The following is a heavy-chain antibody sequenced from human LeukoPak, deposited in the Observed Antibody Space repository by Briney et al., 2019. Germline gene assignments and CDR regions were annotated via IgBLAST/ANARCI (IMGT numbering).Heavy chain of an antibody. Sequence: SETLSLTCTVSGGSVSSSDYYWGWIRQPPGKGLEWIGDIFYIGKTNCNPSLKSRVTISVDTSKNQFSLKLTSVTAADTAVYYCARVFDSWGQGTLVTVSS. CDR1: GGSVSSSDYY. CDR2: IFYIGKT. CDR3: ARVFDS. J-gene: IGHJ4*02. V-gene: IGHV4-39*07.